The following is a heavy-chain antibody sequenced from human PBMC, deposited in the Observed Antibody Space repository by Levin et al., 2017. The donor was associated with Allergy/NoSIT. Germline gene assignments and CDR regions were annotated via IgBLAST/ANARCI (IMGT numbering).Heavy chain of an antibody. Sequence: SETLSLTCTVSGGSISNYYWSWIRQPPGKGLQWIGYIYYSGSSNYNPSLKSRVTISLDTSKNQFSLKLSSVTAAETAVYYCARVKMGASSYYDGSGYYLDYWGQGTPVTVSS. D-gene: IGHD3-22*01. CDR2: IYYSGSS. J-gene: IGHJ4*02. V-gene: IGHV4-59*01. CDR1: GGSISNYY. CDR3: ARVKMGASSYYDGSGYYLDY.